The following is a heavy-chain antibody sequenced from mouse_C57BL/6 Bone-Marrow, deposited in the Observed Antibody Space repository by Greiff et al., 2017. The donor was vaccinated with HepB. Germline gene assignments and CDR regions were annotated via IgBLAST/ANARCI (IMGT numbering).Heavy chain of an antibody. J-gene: IGHJ1*03. V-gene: IGHV1-39*01. CDR3: ARWGGDGYYLYWYFDV. Sequence: VQLQQSGPELVKPGASVKISCKASGYSFTDYNMNWVKQSNGKSLEWIGVINPNYGTTSYNQKFKGKATLTVDQSSSTAYLQLNSLTSEDSAVYYCARWGGDGYYLYWYFDVWGTGTTVTVSS. CDR1: GYSFTDYN. D-gene: IGHD2-3*01. CDR2: INPNYGTT.